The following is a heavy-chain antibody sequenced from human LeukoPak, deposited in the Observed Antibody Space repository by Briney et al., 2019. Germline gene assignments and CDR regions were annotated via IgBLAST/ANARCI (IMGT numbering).Heavy chain of an antibody. CDR1: GGSFSGYY. CDR3: ARVGDYALKD. D-gene: IGHD3-16*01. CDR2: INHSGST. J-gene: IGHJ4*02. V-gene: IGHV4-34*01. Sequence: SETLSLTCAVYGGSFSGYYWSWIRQPPGKGLEWIGEINHSGSTNYNPSLKSRVTTSVDTSKNQFSLKLSSVTAADTAVYYCARVGDYALKDWGQGTLVTVSS.